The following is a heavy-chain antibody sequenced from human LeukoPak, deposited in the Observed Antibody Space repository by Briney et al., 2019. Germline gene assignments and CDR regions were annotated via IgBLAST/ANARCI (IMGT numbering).Heavy chain of an antibody. CDR2: ISGDGGST. CDR3: AKGTMDSMDV. Sequence: PGGSLRLSCAASGFTFDDYAMHWARQAPGKDLEWVSLISGDGGSTYYADSVKGRFTISRDNSKNSLYLQMNSLRTEDTALYYCAKGTMDSMDVWGQGTTVTVSS. D-gene: IGHD3-10*01. J-gene: IGHJ6*02. V-gene: IGHV3-43*02. CDR1: GFTFDDYA.